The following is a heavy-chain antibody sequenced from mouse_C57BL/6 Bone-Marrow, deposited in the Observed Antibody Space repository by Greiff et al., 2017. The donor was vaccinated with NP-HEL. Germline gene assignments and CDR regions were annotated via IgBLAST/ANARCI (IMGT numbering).Heavy chain of an antibody. V-gene: IGHV5-9-1*02. Sequence: EVKLMESGEGLVKPGGSLKLSCAASGFTFSSYAMSWVRQTPEKRLEWVAYISSGGDYIYYADTVKGRFTISRDNARNTLYLQMSSLKSEDTAMYYCTRDPLSYGSSPAWFAYWGQGTLVTVSA. CDR2: ISSGGDYI. D-gene: IGHD1-1*01. CDR3: TRDPLSYGSSPAWFAY. J-gene: IGHJ3*01. CDR1: GFTFSSYA.